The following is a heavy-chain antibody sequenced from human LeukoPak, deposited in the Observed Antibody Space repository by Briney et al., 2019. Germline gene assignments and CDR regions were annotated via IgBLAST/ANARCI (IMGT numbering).Heavy chain of an antibody. CDR1: GGSISSGGYY. D-gene: IGHD2-2*01. J-gene: IGHJ4*02. CDR3: ASYCSSTSCQSSFDY. Sequence: PSETLSLTCTVSGGSISSGGYYWSWIRQPPGKGLEWIGYIYYSGSTNYNPSLKSRVTISVDRSKNQFSLKLSSVTAADTAVYYCASYCSSTSCQSSFDYWGQGTLVTVSS. V-gene: IGHV4-61*08. CDR2: IYYSGST.